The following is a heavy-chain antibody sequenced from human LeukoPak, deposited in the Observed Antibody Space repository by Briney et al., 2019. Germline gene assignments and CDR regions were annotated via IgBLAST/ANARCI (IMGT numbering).Heavy chain of an antibody. CDR2: LFYTGNT. Sequence: PSETLSLTCTVSGGSINTGDYYWTWIRQPPGKGLEWIGSLFYTGNTYYNPSLKTRVTISIDTSKNQLSLKLSSVTAADTAVYYCARENIVSTRDFDYWGQGTLVTVSS. CDR3: ARENIVSTRDFDY. J-gene: IGHJ4*02. D-gene: IGHD5/OR15-5a*01. V-gene: IGHV4-39*07. CDR1: GGSINTGDYY.